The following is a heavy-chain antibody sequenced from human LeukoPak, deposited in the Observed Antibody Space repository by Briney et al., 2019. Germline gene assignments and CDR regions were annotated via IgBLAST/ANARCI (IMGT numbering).Heavy chain of an antibody. J-gene: IGHJ6*03. CDR2: LIPVFHTP. D-gene: IGHD1-1*01. Sequence: SVKVSCKASGYTFTSYGISWVRQAPGQGLEWMGRLIPVFHTPKYAQKFQGRVTITTDASTNTAYMELSSLRSEDTAVYYCARVGSGTYIDNFYMDVWGKGTTVIVSS. CDR3: ARVGSGTYIDNFYMDV. CDR1: GYTFTSYG. V-gene: IGHV1-69*05.